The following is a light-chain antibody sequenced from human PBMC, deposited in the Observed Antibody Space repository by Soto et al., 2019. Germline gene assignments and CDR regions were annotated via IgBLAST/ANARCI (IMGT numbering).Light chain of an antibody. Sequence: EIVLTQSPGTLSLSPGERATLSCRASQSINRSYVAWYQQKPGQAPRLLIYSASRRTTGIPDRFSGSGSGTDFTLTISRLEPEDFAVYYCQQYGSSPGYTFGQGTKLDIK. V-gene: IGKV3-20*01. CDR1: QSINRSY. J-gene: IGKJ2*01. CDR2: SAS. CDR3: QQYGSSPGYT.